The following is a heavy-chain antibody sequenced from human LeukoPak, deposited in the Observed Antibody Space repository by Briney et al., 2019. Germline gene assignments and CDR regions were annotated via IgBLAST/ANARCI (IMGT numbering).Heavy chain of an antibody. J-gene: IGHJ4*02. V-gene: IGHV4-39*07. D-gene: IGHD6-6*01. CDR1: GGSISNPNYY. Sequence: SETLSLTCSVSGGSISNPNYYWGWIRQPPGKGGEWIGSIYYSGSTHYNPSLKSRVTISTDTSKNQFSLILNSVAAADTAMYYCARERGYTSSSGPGDFDYWGQGTLVTVSS. CDR3: ARERGYTSSSGPGDFDY. CDR2: IYYSGST.